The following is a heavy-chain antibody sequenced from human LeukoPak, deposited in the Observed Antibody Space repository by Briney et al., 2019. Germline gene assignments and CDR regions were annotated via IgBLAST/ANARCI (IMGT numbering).Heavy chain of an antibody. J-gene: IGHJ1*01. CDR2: IYYSGST. CDR1: GGSISSGGYY. Sequence: SQTLSLTCTVSGGSISSGGYYWSWIRQHPGKGQEWIGYIYYSGSTYYNPSLKSRVTISVDTSKNQFSLKLSSVTAADTAVYYCARDSYDSSGYFEYFQHWGQGTLVTVSS. V-gene: IGHV4-31*03. CDR3: ARDSYDSSGYFEYFQH. D-gene: IGHD3-22*01.